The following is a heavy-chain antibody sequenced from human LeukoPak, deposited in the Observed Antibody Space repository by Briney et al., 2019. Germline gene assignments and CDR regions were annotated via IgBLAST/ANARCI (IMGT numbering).Heavy chain of an antibody. J-gene: IGHJ4*02. Sequence: ASVKVSCKPSGYTFTRYYMHWVRQAPGQGLEWMGWINPNSGGTNYAQKFQGRVTMTRDTSISTTYMELSRLRSDDTAVYCCARDSPVSGWYLVHGRGRFDYWGQGTLLTVPS. CDR1: GYTFTRYY. CDR3: ARDSPVSGWYLVHGRGRFDY. V-gene: IGHV1-2*02. D-gene: IGHD6-19*01. CDR2: INPNSGGT.